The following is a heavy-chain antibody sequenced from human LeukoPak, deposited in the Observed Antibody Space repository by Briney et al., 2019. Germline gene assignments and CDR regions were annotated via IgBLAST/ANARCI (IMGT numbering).Heavy chain of an antibody. V-gene: IGHV3-7*01. CDR2: IKQDGSEK. Sequence: GGSLRLSCAASGFTFSSYWMSWVRQAPGQGLEGVANIKQDGSEKYYVDSVKGRFTISRDNAKNSLYLQMNSLRAEDTAVYYCASGYSGYGPFDYWGQGTLVTVSS. CDR1: GFTFSSYW. J-gene: IGHJ4*02. D-gene: IGHD5-12*01. CDR3: ASGYSGYGPFDY.